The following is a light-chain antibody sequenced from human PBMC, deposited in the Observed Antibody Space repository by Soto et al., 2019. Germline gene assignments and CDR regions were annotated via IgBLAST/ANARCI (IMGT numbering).Light chain of an antibody. Sequence: QSALTQPASVSGSPGQSITISCTGTSSDVGGYNYVSWYQHHPGKAPKLMIYDVTNRPSGVSNRFSGSKSGNTASLPISGLQAEDEADYYCTSYTTSSPYLVFGGGTKVTVL. CDR2: DVT. V-gene: IGLV2-14*03. CDR1: SSDVGGYNY. J-gene: IGLJ3*02. CDR3: TSYTTSSPYLV.